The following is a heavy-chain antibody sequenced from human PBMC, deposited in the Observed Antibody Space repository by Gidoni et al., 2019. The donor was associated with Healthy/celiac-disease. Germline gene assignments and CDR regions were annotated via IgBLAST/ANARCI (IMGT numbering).Heavy chain of an antibody. J-gene: IGHJ5*02. D-gene: IGHD3-3*01. CDR2: MNPNSGNT. CDR1: GYTFTSYD. V-gene: IGHV1-8*01. Sequence: QVQLVQSGAEVKKPGASVKVSCKASGYTFTSYDINWVRQATGQGLEWMGWMNPNSGNTGYAQKFQGRVTMTRNTSISTAYMELSSLRSEDTAVYYCARGRITIFGVVIRGGYWFDPWGQGTLVTVSS. CDR3: ARGRITIFGVVIRGGYWFDP.